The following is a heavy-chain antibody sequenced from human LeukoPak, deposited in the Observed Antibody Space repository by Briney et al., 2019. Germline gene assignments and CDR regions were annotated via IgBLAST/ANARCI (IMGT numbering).Heavy chain of an antibody. CDR1: GGSISSYY. CDR2: MYYSGST. V-gene: IGHV4-39*07. Sequence: SETLSLTCTVSGGSISSYYWGWIRQPPGKGLEWIGSMYYSGSTYYNPSLKSRVTISVDTSKNQFSLKLSSVTAADTAVYYCARDYGSGSYPSDGMDVWGQGTTVTVSS. D-gene: IGHD3-10*01. CDR3: ARDYGSGSYPSDGMDV. J-gene: IGHJ6*02.